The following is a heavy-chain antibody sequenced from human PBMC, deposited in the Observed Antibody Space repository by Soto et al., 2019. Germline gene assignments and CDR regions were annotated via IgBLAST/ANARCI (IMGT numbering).Heavy chain of an antibody. CDR1: GGSFSGYY. CDR2: INHSGST. CDR3: ASISDSSGPFDY. Sequence: SETLSLTCAVYGGSFSGYYWSWIRQPPGKGLEWIGEINHSGSTNYNPSLKSRVTISVDTSKNQFSLKLSSVTAADTAVYYCASISDSSGPFDYWGQGTLVTVSS. D-gene: IGHD6-19*01. V-gene: IGHV4-34*01. J-gene: IGHJ4*02.